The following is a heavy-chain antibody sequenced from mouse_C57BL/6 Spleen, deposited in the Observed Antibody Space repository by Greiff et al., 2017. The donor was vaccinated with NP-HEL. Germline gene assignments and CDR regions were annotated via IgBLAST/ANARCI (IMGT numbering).Heavy chain of an antibody. CDR1: GYTFTCSS. D-gene: IGHD3-2*02. Sequence: VPLPQAWAGLVKPGASVEVFCKASGYTFTCSSMHLVKQRPGQGLEWIGYINPSSGYTKYNQKFKDKATLTADKSSSTAYMQLSSLTSEDSAVYYCARRGTAQATWFAYWGQGTLVTVSA. V-gene: IGHV1S26*01. CDR3: ARRGTAQATWFAY. J-gene: IGHJ3*01. CDR2: INPSSGYT.